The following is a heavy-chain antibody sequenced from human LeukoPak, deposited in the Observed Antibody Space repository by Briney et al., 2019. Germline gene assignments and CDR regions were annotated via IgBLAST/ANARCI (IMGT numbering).Heavy chain of an antibody. CDR1: GFTFRTYG. D-gene: IGHD6-13*01. CDR3: AKGRSSRWYYYHCDMDV. Sequence: GGSLRLSCAASGFTFRTYGMHWVRQAPGKGLEWVAVISYDGSNKYYADSVKGRFTISRDNSKNTLYLQMDRLRAEDTAVYYCAKGRSSRWYYYHCDMDVWGQGTTVTVSS. J-gene: IGHJ6*02. CDR2: ISYDGSNK. V-gene: IGHV3-30*18.